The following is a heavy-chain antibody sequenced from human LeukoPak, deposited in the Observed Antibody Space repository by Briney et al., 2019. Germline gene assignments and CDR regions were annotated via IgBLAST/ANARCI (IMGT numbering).Heavy chain of an antibody. CDR3: ASCSALSTSAAEYFQH. D-gene: IGHD2-15*01. CDR1: GGSISSYY. Sequence: TSETLSLTCTVSGGSISSYYWSWIRQPAGKGLEWIGRIYTSGSTNYNPSLKSRVTISVDKSKNQFSLKLSSVTAADTAVYYCASCSALSTSAAEYFQHWGQGTLATVSS. CDR2: IYTSGST. V-gene: IGHV4-4*07. J-gene: IGHJ1*01.